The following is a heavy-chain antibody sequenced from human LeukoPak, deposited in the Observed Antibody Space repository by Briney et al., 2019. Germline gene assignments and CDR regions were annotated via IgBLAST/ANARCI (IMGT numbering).Heavy chain of an antibody. J-gene: IGHJ4*02. CDR3: AKPAIADIVVVVAATFN. Sequence: PGGSLRLSCAASGFTFSSCAMSWVRQAPGKGLEWVSAISGSGGSTYYADSVKGRFTISRDNSKNTLYLQMNSLRAEDTAVYYCAKPAIADIVVVVAATFNWGQGTLVTVSS. CDR1: GFTFSSCA. V-gene: IGHV3-23*01. CDR2: ISGSGGST. D-gene: IGHD2-15*01.